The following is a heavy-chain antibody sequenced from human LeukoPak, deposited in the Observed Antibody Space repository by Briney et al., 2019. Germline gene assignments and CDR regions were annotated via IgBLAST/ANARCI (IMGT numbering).Heavy chain of an antibody. CDR1: GFTFSSYS. D-gene: IGHD5-18*01. J-gene: IGHJ3*02. CDR3: ARGGSPDTAMVTGDAFDI. Sequence: PGGSLRLSCAASGFTFSSYSMNWVRQALGKGREWVSSISSSSSYIYYADSVKGRFTISRDNSKNTLYLQMNSLRAEDTAVYYWARGGSPDTAMVTGDAFDIWGQGTMVTVSS. V-gene: IGHV3-21*01. CDR2: ISSSSSYI.